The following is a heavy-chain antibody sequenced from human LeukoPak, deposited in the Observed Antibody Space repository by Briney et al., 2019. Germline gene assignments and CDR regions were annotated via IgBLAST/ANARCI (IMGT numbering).Heavy chain of an antibody. J-gene: IGHJ3*02. Sequence: SQTLSLTCAVSGGSISSGGYSWSWIRQPPGKGLEWIGYIYHSGSTYYNPSLKSRVTISVDRSKNQFSLKLSSVTAADTAVYYCARGAYYDSSGYYLDAFDIWGQGTMVTVSS. CDR2: IYHSGST. D-gene: IGHD3-22*01. V-gene: IGHV4-30-2*01. CDR3: ARGAYYDSSGYYLDAFDI. CDR1: GGSISSGGYS.